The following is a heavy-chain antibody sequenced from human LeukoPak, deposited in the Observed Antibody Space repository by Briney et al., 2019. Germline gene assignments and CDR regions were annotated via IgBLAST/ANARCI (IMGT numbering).Heavy chain of an antibody. V-gene: IGHV4-4*07. CDR2: IYTSGST. Sequence: SETLSLTCAVSDDSISSYYWSWIRQPAGKGLEWIGRIYTSGSTNYNPSLKSRVTMPVDTSKNQFSLKLSSVTAADTAVYYCARLARDFERYDYYFYYMDVWDKGTTVTVSS. CDR1: DDSISSYY. J-gene: IGHJ6*03. D-gene: IGHD2-21*01. CDR3: ARLARDFERYDYYFYYMDV.